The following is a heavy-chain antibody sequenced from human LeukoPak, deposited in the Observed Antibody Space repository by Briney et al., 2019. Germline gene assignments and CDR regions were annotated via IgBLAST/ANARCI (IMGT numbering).Heavy chain of an antibody. CDR3: ASDYYDSSGQGGGVAFDI. V-gene: IGHV1-2*02. J-gene: IGHJ3*02. Sequence: ASVKVSCKASGYTFTGYYMHWVRQAPGQGLEWMGWINPNSGGTNYAQKFQGRVTMTRDTSISTAYMELSRLRSDDTAVYYCASDYYDSSGQGGGVAFDIWGQGTMVTVSS. CDR1: GYTFTGYY. D-gene: IGHD3-22*01. CDR2: INPNSGGT.